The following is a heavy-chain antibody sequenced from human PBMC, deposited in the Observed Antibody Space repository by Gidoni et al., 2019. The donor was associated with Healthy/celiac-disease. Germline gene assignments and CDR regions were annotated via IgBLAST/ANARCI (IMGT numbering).Heavy chain of an antibody. D-gene: IGHD6-6*01. CDR3: AKGLSSSSQDGGGE. V-gene: IGHV3-23*01. J-gene: IGHJ4*02. CDR2: ISGSGGST. Sequence: EVQLLESGGGLVQPGGSLRLSSAASGFPFSSYAMSWVRQAPGKGLEWVSAISGSGGSTYYADSVKGRFTISRDNSKNTLYLQMNSLRAEDTAVYYCAKGLSSSSQDGGGEWGQGTLVTVSS. CDR1: GFPFSSYA.